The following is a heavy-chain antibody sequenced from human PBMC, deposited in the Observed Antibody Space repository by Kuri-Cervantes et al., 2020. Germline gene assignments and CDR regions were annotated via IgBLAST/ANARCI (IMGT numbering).Heavy chain of an antibody. D-gene: IGHD3-10*01. V-gene: IGHV3-7*04. CDR3: AKADSGRGGEAD. J-gene: IGHJ4*02. Sequence: ETLSLTCEVSGGSFRGYYWSWVRQAPGKGLEWVANINQDESQRYYVDSVKGRFTISRDNAKNSLYLQMNSLRAEDTAVYYCAKADSGRGGEADWGQGTLVTVSS. CDR1: GGSFRGYY. CDR2: INQDESQR.